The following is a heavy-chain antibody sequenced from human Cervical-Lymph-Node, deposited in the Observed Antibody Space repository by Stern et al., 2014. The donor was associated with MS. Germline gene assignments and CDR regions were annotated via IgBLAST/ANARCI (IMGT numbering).Heavy chain of an antibody. CDR3: ARGGGLVGYFDY. J-gene: IGHJ4*02. V-gene: IGHV1-69*06. CDR1: GDTFSSYA. Sequence: QVQLEESGAGVKKPGSSVKVSCKVSGDTFSSYAINWVRQVPGQGLEWMGGITPVFGTTNYSQKVQGRVTSTADKSTNTAYMELMTLRSEDTAVYYCARGGGLVGYFDYWGQGTLVSVSS. CDR2: ITPVFGTT. D-gene: IGHD1-26*01.